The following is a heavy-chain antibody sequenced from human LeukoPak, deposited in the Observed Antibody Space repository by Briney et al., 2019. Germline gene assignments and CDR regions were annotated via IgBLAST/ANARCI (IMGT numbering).Heavy chain of an antibody. D-gene: IGHD1-20*01. Sequence: GGSLRLSCAASGFTFSRYAMNWVRQSPGKGLEWVSYISSTGDIYYADSVEGRFTISRDDAKNSLYLQMTSLRAEDTAVYYCARDLNWSFDYWGQGTLVTVSS. CDR2: ISSTGDI. CDR1: GFTFSRYA. J-gene: IGHJ4*02. CDR3: ARDLNWSFDY. V-gene: IGHV3-48*03.